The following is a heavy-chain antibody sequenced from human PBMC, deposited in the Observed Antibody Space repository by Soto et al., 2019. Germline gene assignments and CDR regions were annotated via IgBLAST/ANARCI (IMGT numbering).Heavy chain of an antibody. CDR1: GYTFSSYA. CDR2: ISPYNDDT. CDR3: ARGGYYDSSGSRDYHYYGMDV. Sequence: QAQLVQSGAEVKKPGASVRVSCRASGYTFSSYAISWVRQAPGQGLEWLGWISPYNDDTKYAQKLQGRVFMTTDTPTKTAHLDLRSTRSDDTAVYYCARGGYYDSSGSRDYHYYGMDVWGQGTTVTVSS. V-gene: IGHV1-18*01. J-gene: IGHJ6*02. D-gene: IGHD3-22*01.